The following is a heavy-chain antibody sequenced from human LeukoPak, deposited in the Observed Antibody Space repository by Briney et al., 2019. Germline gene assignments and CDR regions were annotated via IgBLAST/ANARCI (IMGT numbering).Heavy chain of an antibody. CDR1: GGSFSGYY. V-gene: IGHV4-34*01. J-gene: IGHJ5*02. CDR3: ARFTIFGVVTKRYNWFDP. D-gene: IGHD3-3*01. Sequence: SETLSLTCAVYGGSFSGYYWSWIRQPPGKGLEWIGEINHSGSTNYNPSLKSRVTISVDTSKNQFSLKLGSVTAADTAVYYCARFTIFGVVTKRYNWFDPWGQGTLVTVSS. CDR2: INHSGST.